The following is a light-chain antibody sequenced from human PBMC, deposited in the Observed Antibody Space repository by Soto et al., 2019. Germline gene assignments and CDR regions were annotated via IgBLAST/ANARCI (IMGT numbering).Light chain of an antibody. CDR2: GNS. J-gene: IGLJ3*02. V-gene: IGLV1-40*01. CDR1: SCNIGAPYD. Sequence: QAVVTQPPSVSGSPGQRVTISCTGKSCNIGAPYDVHWYQQLPGTVPKLLISGNSHRPSGVPDRFSGSKSGPSASLAITGLQAEDEADYYCQSYDSSLTGWVFGGGTKLTVL. CDR3: QSYDSSLTGWV.